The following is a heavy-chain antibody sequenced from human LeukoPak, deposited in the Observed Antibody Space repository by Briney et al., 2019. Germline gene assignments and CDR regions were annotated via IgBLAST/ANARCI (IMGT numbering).Heavy chain of an antibody. J-gene: IGHJ5*02. V-gene: IGHV4-61*02. CDR1: GGSISSGSYY. D-gene: IGHD3-10*01. Sequence: SQTLSLTCTVSGGSISSGSYYWSWIRQPAGKGLEWIGRIYTSGSTNYNPSLKSRVTISVDTSKDQFSLKLSSVTAADTAVYYCARDGSGRYNWFDPWGQGTLVTVSS. CDR3: ARDGSGRYNWFDP. CDR2: IYTSGST.